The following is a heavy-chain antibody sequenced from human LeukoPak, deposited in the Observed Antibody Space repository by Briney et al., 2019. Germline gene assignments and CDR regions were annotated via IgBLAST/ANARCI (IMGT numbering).Heavy chain of an antibody. Sequence: QSGGSLRLSCAASGFTFSNFWMNWVRQAPGKGLEWVASINHNGNVNYYVDSVKGRFTISRDNVKNSLYLQMSNLRAEDTAVYFCARGGGLDVWGQGATVTVSS. D-gene: IGHD3-16*01. V-gene: IGHV3-7*03. J-gene: IGHJ6*02. CDR1: GFTFSNFW. CDR3: ARGGGLDV. CDR2: INHNGNVN.